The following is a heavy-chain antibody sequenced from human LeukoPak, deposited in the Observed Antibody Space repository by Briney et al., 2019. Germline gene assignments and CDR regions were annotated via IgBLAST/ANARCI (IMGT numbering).Heavy chain of an antibody. V-gene: IGHV3-48*01. D-gene: IGHD2-8*01. CDR3: AKDPDCTSGICYTFFDY. J-gene: IGHJ4*02. Sequence: AGGSLRLSCAASGFTFSSYSMNWVRQAPGKGLEWVSYISSSSSTIYYADSVKGRFTISRDSAKNSLYLQMNSLRAEDTAVYYCAKDPDCTSGICYTFFDYWGQGTLVTVSS. CDR2: ISSSSSTI. CDR1: GFTFSSYS.